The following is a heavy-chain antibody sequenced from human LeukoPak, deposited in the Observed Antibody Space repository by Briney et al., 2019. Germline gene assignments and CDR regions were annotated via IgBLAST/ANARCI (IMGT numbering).Heavy chain of an antibody. V-gene: IGHV3-21*01. J-gene: IGHJ5*02. Sequence: PGGSLRLSCAASGFTFSTYSMNWVRQAPGKGLEWVSSISSSNGNRFYADSVKGRFTISRDNSKNTLDLQMNSLRAEDTAVYYCARDPSGSYSSRRFDPWGQGTLVTVSS. D-gene: IGHD1-26*01. CDR1: GFTFSTYS. CDR3: ARDPSGSYSSRRFDP. CDR2: ISSSNGNR.